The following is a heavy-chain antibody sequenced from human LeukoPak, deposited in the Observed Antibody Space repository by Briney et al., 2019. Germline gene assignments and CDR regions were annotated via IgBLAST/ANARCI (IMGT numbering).Heavy chain of an antibody. Sequence: GGSLRLSCAASGFTFSSYAMNWVRQVPGKGLEWVSTISASGGNTYYVDSVKGRFTISRDNSKNMLDLQMNSLRAEDTAVYYCAKATRASGSYYADYWGQGTLVTVSS. D-gene: IGHD1-26*01. CDR1: GFTFSSYA. CDR3: AKATRASGSYYADY. CDR2: ISASGGNT. V-gene: IGHV3-23*01. J-gene: IGHJ4*02.